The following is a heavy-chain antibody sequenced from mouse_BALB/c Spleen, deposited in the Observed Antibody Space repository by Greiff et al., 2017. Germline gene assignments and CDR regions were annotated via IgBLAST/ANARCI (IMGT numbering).Heavy chain of an antibody. D-gene: IGHD2-4*01. CDR3: ARAGITTGAWFAY. CDR2: IDPENGNT. V-gene: IGHV14-1*02. CDR1: GFNIKDYY. Sequence: EVQLQQSGAELVRPGALVKLSCKASGFNIKDYYMHWVKQRPEQGLEWIGWIDPENGNTIYDPKFQGKASITADTSSNTAYLQLSSLTSEDTAVYYCARAGITTGAWFAYWGQGTLVTVSA. J-gene: IGHJ3*01.